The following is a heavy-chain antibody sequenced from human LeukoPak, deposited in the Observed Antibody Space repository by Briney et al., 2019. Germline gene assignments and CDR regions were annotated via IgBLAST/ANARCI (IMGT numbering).Heavy chain of an antibody. D-gene: IGHD5-18*01. J-gene: IGHJ4*02. Sequence: KSSETLSLTCAVYGGSFSGCYWSWIRQPPGKGLEWIGEINHRGSTNYNPSLKSRVTISVDTSKNQFSLKLSSVTAADTAVYYCARGGEDTAMSLDYWGQGTLVTVSS. CDR2: INHRGST. V-gene: IGHV4-34*01. CDR1: GGSFSGCY. CDR3: ARGGEDTAMSLDY.